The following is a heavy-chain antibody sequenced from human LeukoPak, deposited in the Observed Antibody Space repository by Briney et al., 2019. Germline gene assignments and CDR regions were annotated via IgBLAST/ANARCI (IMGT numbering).Heavy chain of an antibody. J-gene: IGHJ4*02. D-gene: IGHD3-16*01. CDR3: AKEKSSGGSYVDS. V-gene: IGHV3-20*04. CDR2: LNWNGGIT. Sequence: GGSLRLSCAASGFIFNDYGMSWVRQATGKGLEWVSGLNWNGGITGYADSVKGRFTISRDNAKNFLHLQMNRLRAEDTAFYYCAKEKSSGGSYVDSWGQGTLVTVSA. CDR1: GFIFNDYG.